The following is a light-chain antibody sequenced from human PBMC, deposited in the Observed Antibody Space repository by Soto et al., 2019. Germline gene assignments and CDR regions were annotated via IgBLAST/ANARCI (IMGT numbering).Light chain of an antibody. CDR2: GAS. CDR1: QTVSSAY. J-gene: IGKJ3*01. Sequence: EVVLTQSPGTLSLSPGETATLSCRASQTVSSAYVAWYQQKPGQAPRLLISGASNRATGIPDRFAGGVSGTDFTLTITRLEPEDFAVYYCQQYGRSPTTFGPGTKVEIK. V-gene: IGKV3-20*01. CDR3: QQYGRSPTT.